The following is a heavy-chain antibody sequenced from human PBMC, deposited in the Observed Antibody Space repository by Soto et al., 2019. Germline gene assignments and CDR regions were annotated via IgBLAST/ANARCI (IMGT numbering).Heavy chain of an antibody. CDR3: ERGGGAKLRHFDY. V-gene: IGHV1-69*01. J-gene: IGHJ4*02. D-gene: IGHD3-10*01. Sequence: QVQLVQSGAEVTKPGSSVKVSCNASGGTFSSYAISWVRQAPVQGLEWMGGIIPIFGTANYAQKYQGRVTITADESTSTAYMELRSLRSEDTAVYYCERGGGAKLRHFDYWGQGTLVTVSS. CDR2: IIPIFGTA. CDR1: GGTFSSYA.